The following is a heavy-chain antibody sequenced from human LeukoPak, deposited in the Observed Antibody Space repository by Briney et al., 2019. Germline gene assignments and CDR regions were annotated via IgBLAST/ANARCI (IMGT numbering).Heavy chain of an antibody. V-gene: IGHV3-66*01. CDR2: IYSGGST. D-gene: IGHD3-16*02. CDR1: GFTVSSNY. J-gene: IGHJ4*02. Sequence: GSLRLSCAASGFTVSSNYMSWVRQAPGKGLEWVSVIYSGGSTYYADSVKGRFTISRDNSKNTLYLQMNSLRAEDTAVYYCARAPLKMWGSYRYFDYWGQGTLVTVSS. CDR3: ARAPLKMWGSYRYFDY.